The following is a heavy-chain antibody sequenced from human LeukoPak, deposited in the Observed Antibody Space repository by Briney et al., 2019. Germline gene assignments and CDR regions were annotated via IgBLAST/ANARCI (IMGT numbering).Heavy chain of an antibody. D-gene: IGHD3-22*01. CDR2: INPNSGGT. Sequence: ASAKVSCKASGYTFTGHYMHWVRQAPGQGLEWMGRINPNSGGTNYAQKFQGRVTMTRDTSISTAYMELSRLRSDDTAVYYCARLVYYYDSSGYEYWGQGTLVTVSS. CDR3: ARLVYYYDSSGYEY. V-gene: IGHV1-2*06. CDR1: GYTFTGHY. J-gene: IGHJ4*02.